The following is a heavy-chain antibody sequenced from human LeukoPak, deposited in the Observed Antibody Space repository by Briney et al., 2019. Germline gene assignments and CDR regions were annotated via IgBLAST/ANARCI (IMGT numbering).Heavy chain of an antibody. Sequence: GGSLRLSCAASGFTFYNYAMSWVRQAPGKGLGWVSALIDSGDTTYYADSVKGRFTIPRDNSKNTLFLQMNSLTAEDTAIYYCVKEGGSFLTWFDSWGQGSLVTVSS. D-gene: IGHD2-15*01. CDR2: LIDSGDTT. J-gene: IGHJ5*01. V-gene: IGHV3-23*01. CDR3: VKEGGSFLTWFDS. CDR1: GFTFYNYA.